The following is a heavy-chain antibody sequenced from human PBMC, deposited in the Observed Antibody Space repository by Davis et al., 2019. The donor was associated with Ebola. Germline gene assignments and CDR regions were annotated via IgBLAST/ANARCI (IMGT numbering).Heavy chain of an antibody. CDR2: INHRGST. CDR3: ARLGGISRYYGLGSYFDY. Sequence: MPSETLSLTCAVYGGSFSDYSWNWIRQPPGKGLEWIGEINHRGSTTYGPSLKSRLTISVDTSKNQFSLRLRSVTATDTAVYFCARLGGISRYYGLGSYFDYWGQGALVTVSS. CDR1: GGSFSDYS. V-gene: IGHV4-34*01. D-gene: IGHD3-10*01. J-gene: IGHJ4*02.